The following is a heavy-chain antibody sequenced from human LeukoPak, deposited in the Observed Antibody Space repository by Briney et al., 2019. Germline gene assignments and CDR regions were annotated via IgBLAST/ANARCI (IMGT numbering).Heavy chain of an antibody. D-gene: IGHD5-18*01. CDR1: GYTFTGYY. J-gene: IGHJ4*02. V-gene: IGHV1-2*04. Sequence: ASVKVSGKASGYTFTGYYMHWVRQAPGQGLEWMGWINPNSGGTNYAQKFQGWVTMTRDTSISTAYMELSRLRSDDTAVYYCAREQRYSYGYGYYFDYWGQGTLVTVSS. CDR3: AREQRYSYGYGYYFDY. CDR2: INPNSGGT.